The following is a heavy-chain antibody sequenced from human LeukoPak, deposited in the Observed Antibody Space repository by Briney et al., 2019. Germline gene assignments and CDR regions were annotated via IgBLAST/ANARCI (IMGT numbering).Heavy chain of an antibody. CDR1: GGSISSYY. CDR3: ARHGYGSGSYEDY. V-gene: IGHV4-59*08. CDR2: IYYSGST. J-gene: IGHJ4*02. D-gene: IGHD3-10*01. Sequence: PSETLSLTCTVSGGSISSYYWSWIRQPPWKGLEWIGYIYYSGSTNYNPSLKSRVTISVDTSKNQFSLKLSSVTAADTAVYYCARHGYGSGSYEDYWGQGTLVTVSS.